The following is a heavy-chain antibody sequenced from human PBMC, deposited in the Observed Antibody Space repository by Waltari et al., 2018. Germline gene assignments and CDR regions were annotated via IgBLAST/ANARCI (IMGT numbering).Heavy chain of an antibody. CDR1: GYTFTSYA. Sequence: QVQLVQSGSELKKPGASVKVSCKASGYTFTSYAMNWVRKAPGQGLEWMGWINTNTGNRTDAQGSTGRFCFSLDTSVSMAYLQISSLKAEDTAVYYCARDFPGPHKNWFDPWGQGTLVTVSS. J-gene: IGHJ5*02. CDR2: INTNTGNR. V-gene: IGHV7-4-1*04. CDR3: ARDFPGPHKNWFDP.